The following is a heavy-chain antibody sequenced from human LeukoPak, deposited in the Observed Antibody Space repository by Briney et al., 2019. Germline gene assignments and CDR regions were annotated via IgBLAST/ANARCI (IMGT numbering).Heavy chain of an antibody. CDR2: IYYSGST. CDR1: GGSISSYY. CDR3: ARVGPYYYDSSGFRDAFDI. J-gene: IGHJ3*02. V-gene: IGHV4-59*01. D-gene: IGHD3-22*01. Sequence: PSETLSLTCTVSGGSISSYYWSWIRHPPGKGLEWIGYIYYSGSTNYNPSLKSRVTISVDTSKNQFSPKLSSVTAADTAVYYCARVGPYYYDSSGFRDAFDIWGQGTMVTVSS.